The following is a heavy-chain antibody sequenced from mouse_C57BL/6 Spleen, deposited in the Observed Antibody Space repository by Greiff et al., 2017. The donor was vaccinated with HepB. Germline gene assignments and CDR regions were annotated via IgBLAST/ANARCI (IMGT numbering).Heavy chain of an antibody. V-gene: IGHV1-59*01. CDR2: IDPSDSYT. CDR1: GYTFTSYW. J-gene: IGHJ1*03. CDR3: ARDYYGSSHWYFDV. D-gene: IGHD1-1*01. Sequence: QVQLQQPGAELVRRGTSVKLSCKASGYTFTSYWMHWVKQRPGQGLEWIGVIDPSDSYTNYNQKFKGKATLTVDTSSSTAYMQLSSLTSEDSAVYYCARDYYGSSHWYFDVWGTGTTVTVSS.